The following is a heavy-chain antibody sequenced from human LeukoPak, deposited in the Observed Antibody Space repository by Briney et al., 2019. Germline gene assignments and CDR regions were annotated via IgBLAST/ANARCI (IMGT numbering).Heavy chain of an antibody. CDR1: GGSFSGYY. V-gene: IGHV4-34*01. CDR3: ASGLVGAFLA. D-gene: IGHD1-26*01. Sequence: PSETLSLTCAVYGGSFSGYYWSWIRQPPGKGLEWIGEINHSGSNNYNPSLKSRVTISVDTSKNQFSLKLSSVTAADTAVYYCASGLVGAFLAWGQGTLVTVSS. CDR2: INHSGSN. J-gene: IGHJ5*02.